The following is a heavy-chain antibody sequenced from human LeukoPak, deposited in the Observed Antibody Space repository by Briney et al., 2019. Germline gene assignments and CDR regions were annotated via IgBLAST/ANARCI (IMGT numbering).Heavy chain of an antibody. CDR1: GGSISSYY. J-gene: IGHJ5*02. V-gene: IGHV4-39*01. D-gene: IGHD3-22*01. Sequence: SETLSLTCTVSGGSISSYYWGWIRQPPGKGLEWIGSMYYSGSTYYNPSLKSRVTISVDTSKNQFSLKLSSVTAADTAVYYCARLGSSGYYYSNWFDPWGQGTLVTVSS. CDR2: MYYSGST. CDR3: ARLGSSGYYYSNWFDP.